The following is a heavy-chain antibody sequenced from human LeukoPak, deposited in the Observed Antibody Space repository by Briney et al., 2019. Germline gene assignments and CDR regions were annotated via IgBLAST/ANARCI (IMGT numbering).Heavy chain of an antibody. V-gene: IGHV4-59*01. CDR1: GGSISSYY. D-gene: IGHD3-22*01. Sequence: SETLSLTCTVSGGSISSYYWSWIRQPPGKGLEWIGYIYYSGSTNYNPSLKSRVTISVDTSKNQFSLKLSSVTAADTAVYYCAAGYYYDSSGYQHYYGMDVWGQGTTVTVSS. CDR3: AAGYYYDSSGYQHYYGMDV. J-gene: IGHJ6*02. CDR2: IYYSGST.